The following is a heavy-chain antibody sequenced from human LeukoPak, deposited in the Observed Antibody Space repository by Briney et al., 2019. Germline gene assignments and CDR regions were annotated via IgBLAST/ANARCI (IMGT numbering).Heavy chain of an antibody. D-gene: IGHD3-3*01. Sequence: GGSLRLSCAASGFTFSSYEMNWVRQAPGKGLEWVSYISSTSSTIYYADSVKGRFTISRDNAKHSLYLQMNSLRAEDTAVYYCARDFLEDSLWGQGTLVTVSS. J-gene: IGHJ4*02. V-gene: IGHV3-48*01. CDR1: GFTFSSYE. CDR3: ARDFLEDSL. CDR2: ISSTSSTI.